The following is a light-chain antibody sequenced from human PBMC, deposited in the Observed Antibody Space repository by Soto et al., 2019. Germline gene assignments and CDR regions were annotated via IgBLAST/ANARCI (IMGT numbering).Light chain of an antibody. J-gene: IGKJ1*01. CDR3: QQSYSTPRT. Sequence: DIVMTQSPDSLAVSLGERATINCKSSQSVLYSSNTKNYLAWYQQKSGQSPKVLIYWASTRESGVPDRFSGSGSGTDFTLTISSLQAEDAAVYYCQQSYSTPRTVGQETKVEIK. CDR2: WAS. V-gene: IGKV4-1*01. CDR1: QSVLYSSNTKNY.